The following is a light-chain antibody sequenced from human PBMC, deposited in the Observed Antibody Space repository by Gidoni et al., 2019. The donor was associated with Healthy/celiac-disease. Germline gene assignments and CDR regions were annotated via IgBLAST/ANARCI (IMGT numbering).Light chain of an antibody. CDR2: WAS. V-gene: IGKV4-1*01. Sequence: DIVMTQSPDSVAVSLGERATINCKSSQSVLYSSNNKNYLAWYQQKPGQPPKLLIYWASTRESGVPDRFSGSGSGTDFTLTISSLQAEDVAVYYCQQYYSTLPYTFGQGTKLEIK. CDR1: QSVLYSSNNKNY. J-gene: IGKJ2*01. CDR3: QQYYSTLPYT.